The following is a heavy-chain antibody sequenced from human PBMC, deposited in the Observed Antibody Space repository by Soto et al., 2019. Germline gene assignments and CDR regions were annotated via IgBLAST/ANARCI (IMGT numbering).Heavy chain of an antibody. CDR2: IKSETDGATK. CDR1: GFTFSSYA. Sequence: LSCAASGFTFSSYAMSWVRQAPGKVLDWVGSIKSETDGATKDLTEPVKDSFNISRDDADNTVSPKMNRPITEETDVYYCIGKITIYGLVFMYWGQGTPVTVS. J-gene: IGHJ4*02. D-gene: IGHD3-3*01. V-gene: IGHV3-15*01. CDR3: IGKITIYGLVFMY.